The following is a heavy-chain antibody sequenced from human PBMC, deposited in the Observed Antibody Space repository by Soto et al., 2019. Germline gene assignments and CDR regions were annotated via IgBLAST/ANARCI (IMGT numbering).Heavy chain of an antibody. Sequence: SETLSLTCAVHDESLSDYYYSWARQPPGKGLEWIGYIYHSGRTYYNPSLKSRVTISVDRSKNQFSLKLSSVTAADTAVYYCARARGARYFDYWGQGTLVTVSS. CDR3: ARARGARYFDY. CDR2: IYHSGRT. V-gene: IGHV4-34*01. D-gene: IGHD2-15*01. CDR1: DESLSDYY. J-gene: IGHJ4*02.